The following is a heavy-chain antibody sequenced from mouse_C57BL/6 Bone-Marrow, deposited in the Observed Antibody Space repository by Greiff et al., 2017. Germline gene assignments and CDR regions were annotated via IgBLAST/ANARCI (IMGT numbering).Heavy chain of an antibody. CDR2: IDPEDGET. V-gene: IGHV14-2*01. Sequence: EVMLVESGAELVKPGASVKLSCTASGFTINDYYMPWVKQRTEQGLEWIGRIDPEDGETKYAPKFQGKATITADTSSNPAYLQLSSLTSEDTAVYYCARDYYGSSYWFAYWGQGTLVTVSA. J-gene: IGHJ3*01. CDR3: ARDYYGSSYWFAY. D-gene: IGHD1-1*01. CDR1: GFTINDYY.